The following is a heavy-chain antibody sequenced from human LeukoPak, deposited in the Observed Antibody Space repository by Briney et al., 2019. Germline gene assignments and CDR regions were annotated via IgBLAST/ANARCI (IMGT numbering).Heavy chain of an antibody. D-gene: IGHD3-9*01. V-gene: IGHV3-23*01. Sequence: TGGSLRLSCAASGFTFSSYAMSWVRQAPGKGLEWVSAISGSGGSTYYADSVKGRFTVSRDNAKNSLYLQMNSLRAEDTAVYYCAKDRHYDILTGNFDCWGQGTLVTVSS. CDR2: ISGSGGST. J-gene: IGHJ4*02. CDR3: AKDRHYDILTGNFDC. CDR1: GFTFSSYA.